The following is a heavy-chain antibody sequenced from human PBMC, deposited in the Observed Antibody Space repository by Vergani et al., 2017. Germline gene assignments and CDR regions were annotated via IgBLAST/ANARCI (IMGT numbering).Heavy chain of an antibody. CDR2: ISSSSSYI. J-gene: IGHJ6*03. Sequence: EVQLVESGGGLVKPGGSLRLSCAASGFTFSSYSMNWVRQAPGKGLEWVSSISSSSSYIYYADSVKGRFTISRDNAKNSLYLQMNSLRAEDTAVYYCARGPKSRAAGSGMFYYYYRDVWGKGP. CDR1: GFTFSSYS. D-gene: IGHD6-13*01. CDR3: ARGPKSRAAGSGMFYYYYRDV. V-gene: IGHV3-21*01.